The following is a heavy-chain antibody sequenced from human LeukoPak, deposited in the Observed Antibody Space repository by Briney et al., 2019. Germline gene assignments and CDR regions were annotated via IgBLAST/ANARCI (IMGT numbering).Heavy chain of an antibody. CDR2: FDPEDGET. D-gene: IGHD7-27*01. J-gene: IGHJ2*01. V-gene: IGHV1-24*01. Sequence: ASVKVSCKVSGYTLTELSMHWVRQAPGKGLEWMGGFDPEDGETIYAQKFQGRVTITADKSTSTAYMELSSLRSEDTAVYYCAPERSELGIGVVGYFDLWGRGTLVTVSS. CDR3: APERSELGIGVVGYFDL. CDR1: GYTLTELS.